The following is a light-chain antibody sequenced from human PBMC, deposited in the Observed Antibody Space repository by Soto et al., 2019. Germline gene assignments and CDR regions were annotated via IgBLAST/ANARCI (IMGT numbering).Light chain of an antibody. V-gene: IGKV3-20*01. CDR1: QSVRRNY. J-gene: IGKJ4*01. CDR3: QQYGSSPVT. CDR2: DAS. Sequence: EIVLTQSPGTLSLSPGERATLSCRASQSVRRNYLAWYQQKPGQAPRVLIYDASSRATGIPDRISGSGSGTDFTLTISRLEPEDFAVYCCQQYGSSPVTFGGGTKVEIK.